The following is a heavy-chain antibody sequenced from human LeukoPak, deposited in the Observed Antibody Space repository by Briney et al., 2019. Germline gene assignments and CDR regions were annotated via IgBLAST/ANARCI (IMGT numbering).Heavy chain of an antibody. V-gene: IGHV3-7*03. D-gene: IGHD2-2*01. CDR2: IKQDGSEK. CDR1: EFTFSTYW. Sequence: GGPLRLSCAGSEFTFSTYWMNWVRQAPGMEREWVASIKQDGSEKYYVDSVKGRFTISRDNAKNSLYLQMNSLRAEDTAVYYCARDRKYRCSSTSCYENFDYWGQGTLVTVSS. CDR3: ARDRKYRCSSTSCYENFDY. J-gene: IGHJ4*02.